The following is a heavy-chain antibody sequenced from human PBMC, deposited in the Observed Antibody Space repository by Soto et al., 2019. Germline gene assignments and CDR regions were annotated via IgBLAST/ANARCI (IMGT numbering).Heavy chain of an antibody. J-gene: IGHJ3*02. Sequence: EVQLVESGGGLVKPGGSLRLSCAASGFTFSSYSMNWVRQAPGKGLEWVSSISSSSSYIYYVDSVKGRFTISRDNAKNSRYLQMNSLRAEDTAVYYGGFGELSAFDIWGQGTMVTVSS. V-gene: IGHV3-21*01. CDR2: ISSSSSYI. CDR1: GFTFSSYS. CDR3: GFGELSAFDI. D-gene: IGHD3-10*01.